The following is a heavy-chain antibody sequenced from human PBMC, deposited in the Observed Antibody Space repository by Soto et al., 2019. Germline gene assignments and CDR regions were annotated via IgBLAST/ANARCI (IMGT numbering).Heavy chain of an antibody. CDR2: IKQDGSEK. CDR1: GFTFSSYW. D-gene: IGHD2-15*01. Sequence: GGSLRLSCAASGFTFSSYWMSWVRQAPGKGLEWVANIKQDGSEKYYVDSVKGRFTISRDNAKNSLYLQMNSLRAEDTAVYYCARDSVGVVVAATDAFDIWGQGTMVTVSS. CDR3: ARDSVGVVVAATDAFDI. J-gene: IGHJ3*02. V-gene: IGHV3-7*03.